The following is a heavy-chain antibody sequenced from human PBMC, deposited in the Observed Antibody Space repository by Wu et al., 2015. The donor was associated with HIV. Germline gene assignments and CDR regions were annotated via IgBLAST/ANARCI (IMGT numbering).Heavy chain of an antibody. Sequence: QVQLVQSGAEVKKPGASVKVSCKASGYTFSSYGISWVRQAPGQGLEWMGWISVSNGNTNYAQKLQGRVTMTTETSTNTAYMELRSLRSDDTAVYYCGSAGRGYYFEYWGQGTLVTVSS. J-gene: IGHJ4*02. CDR2: ISVSNGNT. CDR3: GSAGRGYYFEY. CDR1: GYTFSSYG. D-gene: IGHD6-13*01. V-gene: IGHV1-18*01.